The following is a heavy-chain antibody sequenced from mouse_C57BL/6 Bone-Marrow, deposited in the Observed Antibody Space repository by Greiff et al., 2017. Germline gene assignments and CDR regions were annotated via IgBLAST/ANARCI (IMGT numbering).Heavy chain of an antibody. CDR2: TFYSGIT. D-gene: IGHD2-5*01. V-gene: IGHV3-3*01. J-gene: IGHJ1*03. CDR1: GFSINSDCY. CDR3: ARDPIVTTPWYFDV. Sequence: EVQLVESGPSLVRPSQTLSLTCTVTGFSINSDCYWIWIRQFPGNKLEYIGYTFYSGITYYNPSLESRTYITRDTSKNQFSLKLSSVTTEDTATYYCARDPIVTTPWYFDVWGTGTTVTVSS.